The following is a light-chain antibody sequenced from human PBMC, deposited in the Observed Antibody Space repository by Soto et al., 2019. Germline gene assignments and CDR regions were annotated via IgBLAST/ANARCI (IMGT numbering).Light chain of an antibody. Sequence: EIFLAQSPCSLCSSPVARATLSCTASQSVSSGYLAWYQQKPGQAPRLLIYGASRRATGIPDRFSGSGSGTDFTLSISRLEPEDFAVYWCQHYGNSPTFGQGTKVDIK. J-gene: IGKJ1*01. CDR3: QHYGNSPT. V-gene: IGKV3-20*01. CDR2: GAS. CDR1: QSVSSGY.